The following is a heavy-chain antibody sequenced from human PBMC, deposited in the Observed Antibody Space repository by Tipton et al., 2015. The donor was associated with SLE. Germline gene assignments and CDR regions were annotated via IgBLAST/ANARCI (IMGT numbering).Heavy chain of an antibody. D-gene: IGHD6-13*01. V-gene: IGHV3-7*01. CDR2: IREDGSEK. CDR1: GFTFSNNW. J-gene: IGHJ3*02. Sequence: VQLVQSGGGLVQPGGSLRLSCIVSGFTFSNNWMAWVRQAPGKGLEWVAHIREDGSEKFHVDSVRGRFAISRDNAKNSLYLHMNSLRAEDTAVYCCAKDGKYSTRAFVFHIWGQGTMVTVSS. CDR3: AKDGKYSTRAFVFHI.